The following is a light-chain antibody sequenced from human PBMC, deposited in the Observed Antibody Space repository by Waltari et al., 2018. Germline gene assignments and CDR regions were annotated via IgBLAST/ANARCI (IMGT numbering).Light chain of an antibody. J-gene: IGKJ1*01. CDR1: QDNGTW. Sequence: DIQLTQSPSTLSASVGDRVTITCRASQDNGTWLAWYQQKPGKAPKLLVYKASRLQSGAPSRFSGSGSGTEFTLTISSLQPEDFATFYCQQFDTYPWTFGQWTKVDIK. V-gene: IGKV1-5*03. CDR2: KAS. CDR3: QQFDTYPWT.